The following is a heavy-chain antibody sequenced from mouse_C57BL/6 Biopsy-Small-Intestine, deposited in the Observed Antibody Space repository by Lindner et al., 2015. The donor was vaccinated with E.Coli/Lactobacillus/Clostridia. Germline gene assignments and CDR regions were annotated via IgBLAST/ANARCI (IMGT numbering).Heavy chain of an antibody. V-gene: IGHV1-39*01. CDR1: GYSFTDYN. CDR2: INPNYDTT. Sequence: VQLQESGPELVESGASVKISCKASGYSFTDYNMNWVKQSNGKSLEWIGVINPNYDTTRSNQKFKGKATLTVDQSSSTAYMQLNSLTSEDSAVYYCAITTLEGFGYWGQGTTLTVSS. CDR3: AITTLEGFGY. D-gene: IGHD1-1*01. J-gene: IGHJ2*01.